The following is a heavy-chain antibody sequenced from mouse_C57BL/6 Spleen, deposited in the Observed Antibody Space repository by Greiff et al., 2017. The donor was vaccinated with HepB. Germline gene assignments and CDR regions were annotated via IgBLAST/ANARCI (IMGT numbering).Heavy chain of an antibody. CDR1: GFSFNTYA. CDR3: VRHPDYGNYPYYFDY. Sequence: EVKLVESGGGLVQPKGSLKLSCAASGFSFNTYAMNWVRQAPGKGLEWVARIRSKSNNYATYYADSVKDRFTISRDDSESMLYLQMNNLKTEDTAMYYCVRHPDYGNYPYYFDYWGQGTTLTVSS. J-gene: IGHJ2*01. CDR2: IRSKSNNYAT. V-gene: IGHV10-1*01. D-gene: IGHD2-1*01.